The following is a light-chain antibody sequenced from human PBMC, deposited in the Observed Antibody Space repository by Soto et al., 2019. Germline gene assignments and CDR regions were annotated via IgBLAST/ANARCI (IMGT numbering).Light chain of an antibody. J-gene: IGKJ5*01. CDR2: RSS. CDR1: QRFXSF. CDR3: QQYRTFPVT. V-gene: IGKV3-15*01. Sequence: VLTQYPPTLSLSPGESVTLSCRASQRFXSFFCWFEDKPGQAPRILXYRSSTRATGSSGRCSGSGSGTEFTLTISSLQSEDFATYYCQQYRTFPVTFGQGTRLEIK.